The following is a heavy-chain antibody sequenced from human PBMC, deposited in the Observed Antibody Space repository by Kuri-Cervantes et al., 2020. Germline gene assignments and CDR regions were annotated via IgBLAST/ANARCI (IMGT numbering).Heavy chain of an antibody. CDR2: INHSGST. CDR1: GGSFSGYY. D-gene: IGHD6-19*01. Sequence: SQTLSLTCAVYGGSFSGYYWSWIRQPPGKGLEWIGEINHSGSTNYNPSLKSRFTISVDTSKNQFSLKLSSVTAADTAVYYCARESIAVAGDLFDYWGQGTLVTVSS. J-gene: IGHJ4*02. V-gene: IGHV4-34*01. CDR3: ARESIAVAGDLFDY.